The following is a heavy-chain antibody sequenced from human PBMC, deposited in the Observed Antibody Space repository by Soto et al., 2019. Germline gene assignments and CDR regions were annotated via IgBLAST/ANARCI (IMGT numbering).Heavy chain of an antibody. Sequence: SETLSLTCAVYGGSFSGYYWSWIRQPPGKGLEWIGEINHSGSTNYNPSLKSRVTISVDTSKNQFSLKLSSVTAADTAVYYCARAIFGVVIIGYYFAYWGQGTLVTVSS. CDR3: ARAIFGVVIIGYYFAY. J-gene: IGHJ4*02. CDR2: INHSGST. CDR1: GGSFSGYY. D-gene: IGHD3-3*01. V-gene: IGHV4-34*01.